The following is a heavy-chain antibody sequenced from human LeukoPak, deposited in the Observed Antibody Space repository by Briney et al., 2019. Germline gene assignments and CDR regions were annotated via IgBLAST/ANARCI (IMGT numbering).Heavy chain of an antibody. CDR2: IKTKTDGGTT. J-gene: IGHJ4*02. CDR1: GFTFSSAW. Sequence: GGSLRLSCAASGFTFSSAWMSWVRQAPGQGPEWLGRIKTKTDGGTTDYAAPVKGRFTISRDDSKDTLYLQMNSLKSDDTAVYYCANIFGGNSHRSDYWGQGTLVTVSS. D-gene: IGHD4-23*01. CDR3: ANIFGGNSHRSDY. V-gene: IGHV3-15*01.